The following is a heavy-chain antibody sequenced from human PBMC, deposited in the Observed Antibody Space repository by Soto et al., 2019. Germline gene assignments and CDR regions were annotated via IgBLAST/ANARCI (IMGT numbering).Heavy chain of an antibody. CDR2: INHSGST. J-gene: IGHJ4*02. CDR1: GGSFSGYY. CDR3: ARPAIAAAVSAFDY. Sequence: QVQLQQWGAGLLKPSETLSLTCAVYGGSFSGYYWSWIRQPPVKGLEWIGEINHSGSTTSNPSLKSRVTISVDTSNNQFSLKLSSVTAADTAVYYCARPAIAAAVSAFDYWGQGTLVTVSS. D-gene: IGHD6-13*01. V-gene: IGHV4-34*01.